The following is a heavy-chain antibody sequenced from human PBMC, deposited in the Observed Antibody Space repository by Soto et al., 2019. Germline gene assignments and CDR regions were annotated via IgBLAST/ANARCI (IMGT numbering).Heavy chain of an antibody. V-gene: IGHV3-30*18. CDR1: GFAFSRYG. J-gene: IGHJ4*02. CDR3: VKTPPGGGYFYYFDY. D-gene: IGHD1-26*01. Sequence: GGSLRLSCAASGFAFSRYGMHWVRQAPGKGLEWVAVISYDGSNKFYADSVRGRFSISRDNSKNTLYLQMNSLRAEDTAMFYCVKTPPGGGYFYYFDYWGLGTLVTVSS. CDR2: ISYDGSNK.